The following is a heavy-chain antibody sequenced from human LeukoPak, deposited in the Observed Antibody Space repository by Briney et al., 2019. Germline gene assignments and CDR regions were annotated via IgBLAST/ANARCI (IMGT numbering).Heavy chain of an antibody. V-gene: IGHV4-34*01. CDR1: GGSFSGYY. J-gene: IGHJ5*02. CDR2: INHSGST. CDR3: ARSVSAAGTWFDP. Sequence: PSETLSLTCAVYGGSFSGYYWSWIRQPPGKGLEWIGEINHSGSTNYNPSLKSRVTISVDTSKNQFSLKLSSVTAAETAVYYCARSVSAAGTWFDPWGQGTLVTVSS. D-gene: IGHD6-13*01.